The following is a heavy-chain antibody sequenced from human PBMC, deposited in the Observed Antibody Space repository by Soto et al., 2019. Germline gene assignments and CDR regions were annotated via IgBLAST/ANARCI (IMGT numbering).Heavy chain of an antibody. V-gene: IGHV1-8*01. CDR3: ARSPFIDYFSMGV. J-gene: IGHJ6*03. CDR1: GYSFTSYD. CDR2: INPNSGNT. Sequence: QVQLVQSGAEVKKPGASVMLSCKASGYSFTSYDINWVRQAAGQGLEWVGWINPNSGNTDYAQKFQGRVTMTRDTSIRTAYMELSSLRSEDTAVYYCARSPFIDYFSMGVWGKGTTVTVS. D-gene: IGHD2-15*01.